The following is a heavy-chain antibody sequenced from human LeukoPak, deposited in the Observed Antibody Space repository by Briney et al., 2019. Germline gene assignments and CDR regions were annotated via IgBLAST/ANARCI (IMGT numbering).Heavy chain of an antibody. Sequence: GGSLRLSCAASGFTFSSYSMNWVRQAPGKGLGWVSSISSSSSYIYYADPVKGRYTISRDNAKNSLYLQMNSLRAEDTAVYYCARESGPDSSGWYIFDYWGQGTLVTVSS. V-gene: IGHV3-21*01. J-gene: IGHJ4*02. CDR3: ARESGPDSSGWYIFDY. CDR2: ISSSSSYI. CDR1: GFTFSSYS. D-gene: IGHD6-19*01.